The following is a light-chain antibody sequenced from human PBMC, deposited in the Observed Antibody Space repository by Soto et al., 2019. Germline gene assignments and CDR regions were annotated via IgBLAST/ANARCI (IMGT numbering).Light chain of an antibody. CDR3: SSYSSRNTHV. CDR2: DVS. Sequence: QSALTQPASVSGSPGQSITISCTGTSSDVGGYNYVSWYQQHPGKAPKLMIYDVSNRPSGVSNRFSGSKSGNTASLTISGLQAEDEAVYYCSSYSSRNTHVFGTGTKVTVL. J-gene: IGLJ1*01. CDR1: SSDVGGYNY. V-gene: IGLV2-14*03.